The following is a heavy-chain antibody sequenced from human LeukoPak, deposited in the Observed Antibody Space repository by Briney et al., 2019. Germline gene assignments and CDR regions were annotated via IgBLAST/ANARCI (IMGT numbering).Heavy chain of an antibody. Sequence: ASVKVSCKASGYTFTSYGISWVRQAPGQGLEWMGWISAYNGNTNYAQELQGRVTMTTDTSTSTAYMELRSLRSDDTAVYYCAAALLYYYYGMDVWGQGTTVTVSS. V-gene: IGHV1-18*01. CDR2: ISAYNGNT. CDR3: AAALLYYYYGMDV. CDR1: GYTFTSYG. J-gene: IGHJ6*02. D-gene: IGHD2-15*01.